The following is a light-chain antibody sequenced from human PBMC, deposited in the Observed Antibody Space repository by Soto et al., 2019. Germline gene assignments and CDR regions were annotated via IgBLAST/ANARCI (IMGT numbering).Light chain of an antibody. CDR1: QDISNW. V-gene: IGKV1-12*01. CDR2: TAS. Sequence: DIQMTQSPSSVSASVGDRVTFTCRASQDISNWLAWYQQKPGSAPKLLIDTASTLQSGVPSRFSGSGSGTDFTLTVSSLQPEDFATYYCQQANSFPFTFGPGTKVDIK. CDR3: QQANSFPFT. J-gene: IGKJ3*01.